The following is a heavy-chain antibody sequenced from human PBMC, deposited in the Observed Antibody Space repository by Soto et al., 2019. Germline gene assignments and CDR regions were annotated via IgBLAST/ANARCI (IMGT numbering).Heavy chain of an antibody. V-gene: IGHV3-33*06. CDR1: GFTFSSYG. D-gene: IGHD3-3*01. Sequence: GGSLRLSCAASGFTFSSYGMHWVRQAPGKGLEWVSVIWYSGGSTYYADSVKGRFTISRDNSKNTLYLQMNSLRAEDTAVYYCAKEDSTYYDFWSGYYPENWFEPWGQGTLVTVSS. CDR2: IWYSGGST. J-gene: IGHJ5*02. CDR3: AKEDSTYYDFWSGYYPENWFEP.